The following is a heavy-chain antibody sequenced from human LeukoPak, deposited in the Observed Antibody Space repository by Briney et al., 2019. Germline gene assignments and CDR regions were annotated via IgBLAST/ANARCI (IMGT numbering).Heavy chain of an antibody. CDR2: IKQDGSEK. J-gene: IGHJ6*03. D-gene: IGHD6-19*01. V-gene: IGHV3-7*01. CDR1: GFTFSSYW. Sequence: PGGSLRLSCAASGFTFSSYWMSWVRQAPGKGLEWVANIKQDGSEKYYVDSVKGRFTISRDNAKNSLYLQMNSLRAEDTAVYYCARASGYSSGWPATPYYYYYYMDVWGKGTTVTISS. CDR3: ARASGYSSGWPATPYYYYYYMDV.